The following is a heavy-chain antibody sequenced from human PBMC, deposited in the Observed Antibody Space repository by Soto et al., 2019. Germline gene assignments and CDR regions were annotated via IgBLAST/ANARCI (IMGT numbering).Heavy chain of an antibody. Sequence: QEQLVQSGAEVKKPGASVKVSCKTSGYTFTDYDINWVRQATGQGLVWIGWMNPNSGETGYAQKFQGRVTMTRSASLRTAYLELRSLRSEDTAVYYCARVAVAARPRWYNWFDPWGQGTLVTVPS. V-gene: IGHV1-8*01. D-gene: IGHD2-15*01. CDR1: GYTFTDYD. CDR3: ARVAVAARPRWYNWFDP. J-gene: IGHJ5*02. CDR2: MNPNSGET.